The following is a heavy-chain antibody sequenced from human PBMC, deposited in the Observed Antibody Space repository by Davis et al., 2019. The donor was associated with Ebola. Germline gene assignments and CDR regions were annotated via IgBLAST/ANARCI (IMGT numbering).Heavy chain of an antibody. CDR3: AKDVGQVGATVRSFDY. D-gene: IGHD1-26*01. Sequence: GESLKISCSASGFTFSTYAFHWVRQAPGKGLEWVSTLGTSADTYYADSVKGRFTISRDNSKNTLYLQMNGLRVEDTAIYYCAKDVGQVGATVRSFDYWGQGTLVTVSS. CDR2: LGTSADT. CDR1: GFTFSTYA. V-gene: IGHV3-23*01. J-gene: IGHJ4*02.